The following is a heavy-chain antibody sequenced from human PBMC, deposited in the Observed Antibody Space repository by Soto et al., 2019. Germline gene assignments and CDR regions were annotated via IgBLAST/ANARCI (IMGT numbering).Heavy chain of an antibody. V-gene: IGHV4-59*08. CDR1: GGSLSSYY. CDR2: IYYSGST. Sequence: SETLSLTCTVSGGSLSSYYWSWIRQPPGKGLEWIGYIYYSGSTNYNPSLKSRVTISVDTSKNQFSLKLSSVTAADTAVYYGASGMVYATSAVTWGQGTLVTVSS. D-gene: IGHD2-8*01. CDR3: ASGMVYATSAVT. J-gene: IGHJ4*02.